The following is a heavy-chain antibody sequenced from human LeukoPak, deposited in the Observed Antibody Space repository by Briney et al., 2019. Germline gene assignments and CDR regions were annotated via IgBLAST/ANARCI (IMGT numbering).Heavy chain of an antibody. CDR1: GYTFTGYY. V-gene: IGHV1-2*02. D-gene: IGHD3-22*01. J-gene: IGHJ3*02. CDR3: ARDSALTMIVVVITVGAFDI. Sequence: GSVKVSCKASGYTFTGYYMHWVRQAPGQGVERMGWINPNSGDTNYAQKFQGSFTMTRDTSISTAYMELSRLRSDDTAVYYCARDSALTMIVVVITVGAFDIWGQGTMVTVSS. CDR2: INPNSGDT.